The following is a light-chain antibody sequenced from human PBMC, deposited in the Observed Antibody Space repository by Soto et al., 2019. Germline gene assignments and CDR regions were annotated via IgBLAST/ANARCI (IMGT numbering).Light chain of an antibody. V-gene: IGKV1-17*01. CDR3: LQYNTFPPT. Sequence: DVQQAQSPSDLAESIGDRVTISCQASQAIGSDLAWFQHRPGTAPQRLIFAVSSLQSGVPSRLRGSGSGTDFSITISSMKTEDFETYLCLQYNTFPPTFGPGTKVDIK. CDR2: AVS. J-gene: IGKJ1*01. CDR1: QAIGSD.